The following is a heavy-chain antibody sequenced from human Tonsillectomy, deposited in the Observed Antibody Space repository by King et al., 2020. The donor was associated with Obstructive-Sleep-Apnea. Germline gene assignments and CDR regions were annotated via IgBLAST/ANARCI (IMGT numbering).Heavy chain of an antibody. V-gene: IGHV4-39*07. Sequence: QLQESGPGLVKPSETLSLICTVSGGSISSSTYYWGWIRQPPGKGLEWIGSIFYSGSTYYHPSLKSRVTISVDTSKNQFSLKGTSVTAADTAIYYCARGGRYIEYALGLADYWGQGSLVTVSS. J-gene: IGHJ4*02. D-gene: IGHD3-9*01. CDR1: GGSISSSTYY. CDR2: IFYSGST. CDR3: ARGGRYIEYALGLADY.